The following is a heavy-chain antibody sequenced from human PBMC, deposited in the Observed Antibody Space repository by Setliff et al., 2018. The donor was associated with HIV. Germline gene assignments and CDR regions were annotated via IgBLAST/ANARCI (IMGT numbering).Heavy chain of an antibody. Sequence: ASVKVSCKASGYTFTSYDINWVQQATGQGLEWMGWMNPNSGNTGYAQKFQGRVTMTRNTSISTAYMELSSLRSEDTAVYYCARDSHEYGLFDPWGQGTLVTVSS. D-gene: IGHD3-10*01. CDR3: ARDSHEYGLFDP. CDR1: GYTFTSYD. J-gene: IGHJ5*01. V-gene: IGHV1-8*01. CDR2: MNPNSGNT.